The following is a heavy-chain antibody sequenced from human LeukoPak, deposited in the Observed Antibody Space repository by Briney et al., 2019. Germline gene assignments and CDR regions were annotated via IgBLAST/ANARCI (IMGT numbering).Heavy chain of an antibody. CDR1: GFIFSDYY. J-gene: IGHJ4*02. CDR3: VRDDGRHWFDF. D-gene: IGHD1-1*01. Sequence: PGGSLRLSCGASGFIFSDYYMSWIRQAPGKGLEWISYISSSGTPKYYADSVKGRFTISRDNAKKSPFLQMNSLRDEDTAVYYCVRDDGRHWFDFWGQGTLVTVSS. CDR2: ISSSGTPK. V-gene: IGHV3-11*01.